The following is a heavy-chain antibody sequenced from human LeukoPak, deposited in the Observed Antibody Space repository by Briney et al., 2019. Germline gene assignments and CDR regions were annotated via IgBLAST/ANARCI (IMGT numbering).Heavy chain of an antibody. CDR2: ISYDGSNK. J-gene: IGHJ4*02. V-gene: IGHV3-30*18. D-gene: IGHD5-18*01. Sequence: GGSLRLSCAASGFTFSSYWMSWVRQAPGKGLEWVAVISYDGSNKDYADSVKGRFTISRDNSKNTLYLQMNSLRAEDTAVYYCAKAGPGYSYGQGFYWGQGTLVTVSS. CDR1: GFTFSSYW. CDR3: AKAGPGYSYGQGFY.